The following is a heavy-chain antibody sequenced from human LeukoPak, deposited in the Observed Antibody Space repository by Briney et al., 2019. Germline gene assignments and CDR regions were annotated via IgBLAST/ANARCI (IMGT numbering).Heavy chain of an antibody. CDR2: IYHSGST. CDR3: ARGRYCSSTSCYRRGYYYYGMDV. D-gene: IGHD2-2*02. Sequence: PSETLSLTCAVSGGSISSGGYSWSWIRQPPGKGLEWIGSIYHSGSTYYNPSLKSRVTISVDRSKNQFSLKLSSVTAADTAVYYCARGRYCSSTSCYRRGYYYYGMDVWGQGTTVTVSS. CDR1: GGSISSGGYS. V-gene: IGHV4-30-2*01. J-gene: IGHJ6*02.